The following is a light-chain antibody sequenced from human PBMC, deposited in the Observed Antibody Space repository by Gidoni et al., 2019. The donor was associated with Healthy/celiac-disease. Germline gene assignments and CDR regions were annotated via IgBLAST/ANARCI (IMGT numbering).Light chain of an antibody. CDR3: QQSYSTPGT. CDR2: AAS. Sequence: DIQMTQSPSSLSASVGDRVTITCRASQRISSYLNWYQQKPGKAPKLLIYAASSLQSGVPSRFSGSGSVTDFTLTISSLQPEDFATYYCQQSYSTPGTFXQXTKVEIK. V-gene: IGKV1-39*01. CDR1: QRISSY. J-gene: IGKJ1*01.